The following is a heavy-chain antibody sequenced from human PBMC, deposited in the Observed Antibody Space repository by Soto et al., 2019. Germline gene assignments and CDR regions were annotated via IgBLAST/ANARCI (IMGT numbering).Heavy chain of an antibody. J-gene: IGHJ4*02. CDR2: INAGNGNT. V-gene: IGHV1-3*01. CDR3: ARSDGPLGDY. CDR1: GYTFTYYA. D-gene: IGHD4-17*01. Sequence: QVQLVQSGAEVKKPGASVKVSCKASGYTFTYYAMHWVRQAPGQRLEWMGWINAGNGNTKYSQKFQGRVTINRDTSASTAYMELSSLRSEDTVVYYCARSDGPLGDYWGQGTLVTVSS.